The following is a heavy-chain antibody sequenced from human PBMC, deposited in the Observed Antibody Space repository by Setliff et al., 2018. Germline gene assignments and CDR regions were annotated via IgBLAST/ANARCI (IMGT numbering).Heavy chain of an antibody. V-gene: IGHV4-39*01. D-gene: IGHD1-1*01. CDR1: GASLNRGTYY. CDR2: IYYRGDT. J-gene: IGHJ4*02. CDR3: ARAGTYRYFDY. Sequence: PSETLSLTCTVSGASLNRGTYYWGWIRQPPGKGLEWIGRIYYRGDTYYNPSLKGRLTISVDTAQNQFSLRLISVTAADTAVYYCARAGTYRYFDYWGQGALVTVSS.